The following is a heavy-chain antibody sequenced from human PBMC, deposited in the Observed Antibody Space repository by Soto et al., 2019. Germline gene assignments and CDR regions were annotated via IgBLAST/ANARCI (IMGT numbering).Heavy chain of an antibody. CDR2: ISWNSGNI. CDR3: VRSKGGYSYGTPFDY. V-gene: IGHV3-9*01. CDR1: GFTFDDYA. J-gene: IGHJ4*02. D-gene: IGHD5-18*01. Sequence: GGSLRLSCAASGFTFDDYAMYWVRQVLGKGLEWVSSISWNSGNIDYADSVKGRFTTSRDNAKNSLYLQMNSLRPEDTALYYCVRSKGGYSYGTPFDYWGQGTLVTVSS.